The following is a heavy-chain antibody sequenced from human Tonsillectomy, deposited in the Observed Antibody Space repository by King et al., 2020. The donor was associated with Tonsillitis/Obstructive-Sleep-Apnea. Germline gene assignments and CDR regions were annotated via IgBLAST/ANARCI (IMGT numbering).Heavy chain of an antibody. Sequence: VQLVQSGGGVVQPGRSLRLSCAASGFTFSSYAMHWVRQAPGKGLEWVAVISYDGSNKNYADSVKGRFTISRDNSKNTLYLQMNSLRAEDTAVYYCARATYSSSSPLDYWGQGTLVTVSS. D-gene: IGHD6-6*01. J-gene: IGHJ4*02. V-gene: IGHV3-30*04. CDR2: ISYDGSNK. CDR3: ARATYSSSSPLDY. CDR1: GFTFSSYA.